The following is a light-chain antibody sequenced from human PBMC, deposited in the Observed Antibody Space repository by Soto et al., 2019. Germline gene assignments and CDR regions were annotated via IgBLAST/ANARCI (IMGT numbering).Light chain of an antibody. Sequence: EIVLTQSPGTLSLSPGERATLSCRASQSVSSSYLAWYQQKPGQAPRLLIYGASSRATGIPDRFSGSGSGTDFTLTISRLEPEDFAVYYCQPYGSSPYTFGQGTKLEIQ. J-gene: IGKJ2*01. V-gene: IGKV3-20*01. CDR3: QPYGSSPYT. CDR1: QSVSSSY. CDR2: GAS.